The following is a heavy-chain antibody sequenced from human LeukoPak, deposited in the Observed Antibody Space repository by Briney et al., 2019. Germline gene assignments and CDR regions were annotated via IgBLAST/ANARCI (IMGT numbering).Heavy chain of an antibody. CDR2: ISYSGST. CDR1: GGSISSSTYN. D-gene: IGHD5-18*01. J-gene: IGHJ4*02. V-gene: IGHV4-39*01. Sequence: PSETLSLTCTVSGGSISSSTYNWDWIRQPPGKGLEWIGRISYSGSTYYNPSLKSRVTISVDTSKNQFSLTLTSVTAADTAVYYCARRGYSYGYYFDYWGQGTLVTVSS. CDR3: ARRGYSYGYYFDY.